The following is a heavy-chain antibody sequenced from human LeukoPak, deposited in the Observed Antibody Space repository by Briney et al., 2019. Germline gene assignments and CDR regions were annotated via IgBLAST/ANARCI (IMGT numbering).Heavy chain of an antibody. D-gene: IGHD3-16*02. Sequence: GASVKVSCKASGYSFTSHYMHWVRQAPGQGLEWMGLINPSGSSTLYAQKFQGRVTMTRDMSTTTDYMELSSLRSEDTAVYYCARDNSVGGIAWWFDPWGQGTLVTVSS. CDR1: GYSFTSHY. V-gene: IGHV1-46*01. J-gene: IGHJ5*02. CDR2: INPSGSST. CDR3: ARDNSVGGIAWWFDP.